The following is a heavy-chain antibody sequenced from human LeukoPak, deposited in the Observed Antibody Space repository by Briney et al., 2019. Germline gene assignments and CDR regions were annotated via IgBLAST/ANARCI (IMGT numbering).Heavy chain of an antibody. J-gene: IGHJ4*02. CDR3: ARARRGSYGYDG. Sequence: ASETLSLTCTVSGGSISSYYWRWIRERRGRGLEGIGYYYFSGSPNDNPSLKSRVTISVDTSKSQVPLKLSSVTAADTGVYYYARARRGSYGYDGWGQRTLVSAAS. V-gene: IGHV4-59*08. D-gene: IGHD5-18*01. CDR2: YYFSGSP. CDR1: GGSISSYY.